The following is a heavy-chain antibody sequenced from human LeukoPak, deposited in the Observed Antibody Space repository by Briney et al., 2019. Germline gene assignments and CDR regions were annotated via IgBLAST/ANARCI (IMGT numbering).Heavy chain of an antibody. CDR2: ISSSSSTI. CDR3: ARALGYCSSNSCYYFDN. D-gene: IGHD2-2*01. Sequence: GGSLRLSCAASGFTFSSHSMNWVRQAPGKGLEWVSYISSSSSTIYYADSVKGRFTISRDNAKNSLYLQMNSLRAEDTAVYYCARALGYCSSNSCYYFDNWGQGTLVTVSS. CDR1: GFTFSSHS. V-gene: IGHV3-48*04. J-gene: IGHJ4*02.